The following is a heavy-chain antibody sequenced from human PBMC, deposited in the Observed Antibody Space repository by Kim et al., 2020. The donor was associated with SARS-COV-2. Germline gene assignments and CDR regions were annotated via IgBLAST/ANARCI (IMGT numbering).Heavy chain of an antibody. CDR3: ARGSPLKYRYYYYGMDV. Sequence: ASVKVSCKASGYTFTSYAMHWVRQAPGQRLEWMGWINAGNGNTKYSQKFQGRVAITRDTSASTAYMELSSLRSEDTAVYYCARGSPLKYRYYYYGMDVWGQGTTVTVSS. J-gene: IGHJ6*02. V-gene: IGHV1-3*01. CDR2: INAGNGNT. D-gene: IGHD3-16*02. CDR1: GYTFTSYA.